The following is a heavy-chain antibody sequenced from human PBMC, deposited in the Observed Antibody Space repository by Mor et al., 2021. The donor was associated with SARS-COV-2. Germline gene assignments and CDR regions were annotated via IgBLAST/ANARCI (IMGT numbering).Heavy chain of an antibody. CDR2: ISYDGSNK. D-gene: IGHD6-6*01. Sequence: SSYAMHWVRQAPGKGLEWVAVISYDGSNKYYADSVKGRFTISRDNSKNTLYLQMNSLRAEDTAVYYCARSGGRSSSYYY. J-gene: IGHJ6*01. CDR3: ARSGGRSSSYYY. CDR1: SSYA. V-gene: IGHV3-30-3*01.